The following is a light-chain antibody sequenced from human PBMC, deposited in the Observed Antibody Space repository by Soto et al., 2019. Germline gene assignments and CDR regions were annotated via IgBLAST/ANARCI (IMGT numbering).Light chain of an antibody. V-gene: IGLV2-14*01. CDR1: SSDVGGYNY. Sequence: QSALTQPASVSGSPGQSITISCTGTSSDVGGYNYVSWYQQDPGKAPKLMIYDVTNRPSGVSNRFSGSKSGNTASLTISGLQAVDEADYYCTSYTSSITRYVFGGGTKLTVL. CDR2: DVT. CDR3: TSYTSSITRYV. J-gene: IGLJ3*02.